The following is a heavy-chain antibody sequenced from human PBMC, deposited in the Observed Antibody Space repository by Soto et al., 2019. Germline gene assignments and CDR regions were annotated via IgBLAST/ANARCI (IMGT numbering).Heavy chain of an antibody. Sequence: GGSLRLSCGASGFTFRNHAMHWVGQAPGKGLECLAVIAYDGSNAFYRDSVKGRFTISRDNSKNTLYLHRNSMRSEDKGVYYCQTGDEEDILVVVGARPGEYGIDIWGQGTTVTVSS. V-gene: IGHV3-30-3*01. CDR1: GFTFRNHA. J-gene: IGHJ6*02. CDR3: QTGDEEDILVVVGARPGEYGIDI. D-gene: IGHD2-15*01. CDR2: IAYDGSNA.